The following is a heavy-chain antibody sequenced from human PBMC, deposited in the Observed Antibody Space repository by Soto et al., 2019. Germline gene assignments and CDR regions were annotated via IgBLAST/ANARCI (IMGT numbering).Heavy chain of an antibody. CDR3: ARDTGLAPTVWGY. D-gene: IGHD7-27*01. J-gene: IGHJ4*03. Sequence: QVQLQESGPGLVKPSQTLSLTCSVSGDSIRGGGHYWNWIRQFPGKGLEWIGYVYHSGSTHYNPSLRGRLTISLDTSKNQFSLRLISVSAADTALYYWARDTGLAPTVWGYWGHGTQVTVSS. V-gene: IGHV4-31*03. CDR2: VYHSGST. CDR1: GDSIRGGGHY.